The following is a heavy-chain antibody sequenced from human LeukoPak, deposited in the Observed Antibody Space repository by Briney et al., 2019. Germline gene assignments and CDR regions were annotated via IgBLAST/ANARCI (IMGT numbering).Heavy chain of an antibody. CDR1: GGTFSSYA. CDR3: ARDRMDDFWSGYYKGDWFDP. D-gene: IGHD3-3*01. J-gene: IGHJ5*02. V-gene: IGHV1-69*13. Sequence: SVKVSCKASGGTFSSYAISWVRQAPGQGLEWMGGIIPIFGTANYAQKFQGRVTITADESTSTAYMELSSLRSEDTAVYYCARDRMDDFWSGYYKGDWFDPWGQGTLVTVSS. CDR2: IIPIFGTA.